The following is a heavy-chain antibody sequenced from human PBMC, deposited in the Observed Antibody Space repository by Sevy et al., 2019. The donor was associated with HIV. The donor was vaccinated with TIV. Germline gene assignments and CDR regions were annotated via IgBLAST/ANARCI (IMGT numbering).Heavy chain of an antibody. CDR1: GFTFSSYG. Sequence: GGSLRLSCAASGFTFSSYGMHWVRQAPGKGLEWVAVISYDGSNKYYADSVKGRFTISRDNSKNTLYLQMNSLRAEDTAVYYCAREPIFYDSSGYPSWYFDLWGRGTLVTVSS. D-gene: IGHD3-22*01. CDR3: AREPIFYDSSGYPSWYFDL. J-gene: IGHJ2*01. V-gene: IGHV3-30*03. CDR2: ISYDGSNK.